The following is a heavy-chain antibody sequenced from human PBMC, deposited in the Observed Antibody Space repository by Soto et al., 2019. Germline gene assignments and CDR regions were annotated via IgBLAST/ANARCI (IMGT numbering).Heavy chain of an antibody. Sequence: PSETLSLTCTVSGGSISPYYWSWIRQPPGKGLEWVGYIYYAGTTSYNPSLKSRVTISVDTSRNQFSLKLSSVTAADTAVYYCGRQDFVQMVYANDYWGQGTLVTVSS. CDR1: GGSISPYY. D-gene: IGHD2-8*01. J-gene: IGHJ4*02. CDR2: IYYAGTT. V-gene: IGHV4-59*08. CDR3: GRQDFVQMVYANDY.